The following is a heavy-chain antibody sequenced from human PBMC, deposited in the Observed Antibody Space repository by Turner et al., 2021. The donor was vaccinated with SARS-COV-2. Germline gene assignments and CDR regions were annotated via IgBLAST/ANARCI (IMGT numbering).Heavy chain of an antibody. J-gene: IGHJ2*01. CDR3: VRISSYYDRGYFDL. D-gene: IGHD3-22*01. CDR1: GFTFSNYW. Sequence: EVQLVESGGGVVQPGGSLRLSCAASGFTFSNYWMHWVRQAPGKGRVWVSRINSDGRATSYADSVKGRFTISRDNARNTVYLQMNSLRADDTAVYYCVRISSYYDRGYFDLWGRGTLVTVSS. V-gene: IGHV3-74*01. CDR2: INSDGRAT.